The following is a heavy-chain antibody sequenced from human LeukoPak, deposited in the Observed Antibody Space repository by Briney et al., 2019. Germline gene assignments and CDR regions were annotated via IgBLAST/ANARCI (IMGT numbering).Heavy chain of an antibody. V-gene: IGHV1-2*02. CDR1: GYTFTGYY. J-gene: IGHJ6*03. CDR2: INPNSGGT. CDR3: ARHRSGGHGGNSIYYYMDV. D-gene: IGHD4-23*01. Sequence: ASVKVSCKASGYTFTGYYMHWVRQAPGQGLEWMGWINPNSGGTNYAQKFQGRVTMTRDTSISTAYMELSRLRSDDTAVYYCARHRSGGHGGNSIYYYMDVWGKGTTVTISS.